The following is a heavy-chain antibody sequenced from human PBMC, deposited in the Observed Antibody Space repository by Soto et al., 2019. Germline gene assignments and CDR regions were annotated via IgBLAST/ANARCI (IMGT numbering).Heavy chain of an antibody. CDR3: AREYTYGSNFFDC. J-gene: IGHJ4*02. Sequence: SETLSLTCTVSGGSISSGDYYWSWIRQPPGKGLEWIGYIYYSGSTYYNPSLKSRVTISVDTSKNQFSLSLTSVTAADTAVYYCAREYTYGSNFFDCWGQGALVTVSS. V-gene: IGHV4-30-4*01. CDR1: GGSISSGDYY. D-gene: IGHD5-18*01. CDR2: IYYSGST.